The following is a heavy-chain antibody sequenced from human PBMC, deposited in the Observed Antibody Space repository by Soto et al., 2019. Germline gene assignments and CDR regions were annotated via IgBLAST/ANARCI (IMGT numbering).Heavy chain of an antibody. J-gene: IGHJ4*02. CDR1: GGSISGSSYY. D-gene: IGHD3-16*01. Sequence: QLQLQESGPGLVKPSETLSHTCTVSGGSISGSSYYWGWIRQPPGKGLEWIGAIYYTGRTYYKPSLKSPATIPGDTSKNRFPREGNFFGAAAPGVYSCGGGGGGSLAGAGWGQGTLVPV. CDR2: IYYTGRT. V-gene: IGHV4-39*01. CDR3: GGGGGGSLAGAG.